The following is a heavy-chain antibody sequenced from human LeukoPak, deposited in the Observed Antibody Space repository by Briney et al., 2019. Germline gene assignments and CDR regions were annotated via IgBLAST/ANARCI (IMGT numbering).Heavy chain of an antibody. CDR3: AREHSGYDFPGRDCYYMDV. V-gene: IGHV3-21*01. CDR1: GFTFMTYS. D-gene: IGHD5-12*01. CDR2: ISSTSSSYI. J-gene: IGHJ6*03. Sequence: GGSLRLSCAASGFTFMTYSMNWVRQAPGKGLEWVSCISSTSSSYIYYADSVKGRFTISRDNAKNSLYLQMNSLRAEDTAVYYCAREHSGYDFPGRDCYYMDVWGKGTTVTVSS.